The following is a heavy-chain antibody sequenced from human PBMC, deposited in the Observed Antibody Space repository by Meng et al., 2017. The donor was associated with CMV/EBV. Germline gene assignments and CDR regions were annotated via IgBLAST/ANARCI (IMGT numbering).Heavy chain of an antibody. CDR2: IFSNDEK. CDR3: ARIKTIFGVVITENYYYYGMDV. CDR1: GFSLSNARMG. Sequence: SGPTLVKPTETLTLTCTVSGFSLSNARMGVSWIRQPPGKALEWLAHIFSNDEKSYSTSLKSRLTISKDTSKSQVVLTMTNMDPVDTATYYCARIKTIFGVVITENYYYYGMDVRGQGTTVTVSS. D-gene: IGHD3-3*01. J-gene: IGHJ6*02. V-gene: IGHV2-26*01.